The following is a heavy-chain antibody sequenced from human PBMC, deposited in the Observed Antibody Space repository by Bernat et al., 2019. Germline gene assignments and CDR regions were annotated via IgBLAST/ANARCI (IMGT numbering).Heavy chain of an antibody. Sequence: QVQLVQSGAEVKKPGSSVKVSCKASGGTFSSYAISWVRQAPGQWLEWMGGIIPIFGTANYAQKFQGRVTITADESTSTDYMELSSLRSEDTAVYYCARGGIAAAGTELDYWGQGTLVTVPS. V-gene: IGHV1-69*12. CDR2: IIPIFGTA. D-gene: IGHD6-13*01. J-gene: IGHJ4*02. CDR3: ARGGIAAAGTELDY. CDR1: GGTFSSYA.